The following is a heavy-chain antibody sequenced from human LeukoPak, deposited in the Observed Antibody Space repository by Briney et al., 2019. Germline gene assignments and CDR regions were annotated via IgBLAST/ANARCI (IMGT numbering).Heavy chain of an antibody. D-gene: IGHD1-26*01. Sequence: PGGSLRLSCAASGFTFSSYGMHWVRQAPGKGLEWVAVISYDGSNKYYADSVKGRFTISRDNSKNTLYLQMNSLRADDTAVYYCATHSGSYGDACDIWGQGTMVTVSS. V-gene: IGHV3-30*03. J-gene: IGHJ3*02. CDR2: ISYDGSNK. CDR3: ATHSGSYGDACDI. CDR1: GFTFSSYG.